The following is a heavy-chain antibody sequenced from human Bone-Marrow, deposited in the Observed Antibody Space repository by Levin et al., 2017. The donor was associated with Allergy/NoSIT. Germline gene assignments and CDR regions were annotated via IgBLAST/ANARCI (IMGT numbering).Heavy chain of an antibody. Sequence: ASVKVSCKASGYTFTSYDINWVRQATGQGLEWMGWMNPNSGNTGYAQKFQGRVTMTRNTSISTAYMELSSLRSEDTAVYYCARAHYYDSSGYHARYYYYGMDVWGQGTTVTVSS. D-gene: IGHD3-22*01. J-gene: IGHJ6*02. V-gene: IGHV1-8*01. CDR2: MNPNSGNT. CDR3: ARAHYYDSSGYHARYYYYGMDV. CDR1: GYTFTSYD.